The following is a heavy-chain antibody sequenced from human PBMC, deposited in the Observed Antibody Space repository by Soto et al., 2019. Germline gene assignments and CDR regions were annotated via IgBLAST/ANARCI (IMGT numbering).Heavy chain of an antibody. V-gene: IGHV4-59*01. CDR2: IYYSGST. CDR3: ARESEGSFDY. Sequence: GTPSETLSLTCTVSGGSISGYYWNWIRQPPGKGLEWIGYIYYSGSTNYNPSLKSRVTISVDTSKNQFSLKLSSVTAADTAVYYCARESEGSFDYWGQGTLVTVSS. CDR1: GGSISGYY. J-gene: IGHJ4*02.